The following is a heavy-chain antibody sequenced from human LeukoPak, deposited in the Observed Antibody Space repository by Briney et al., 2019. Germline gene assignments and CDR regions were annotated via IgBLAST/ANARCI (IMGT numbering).Heavy chain of an antibody. J-gene: IGHJ4*02. D-gene: IGHD3-10*01. Sequence: GGSLRLSCAASGFTVSSNYMSWVRQAPGKGLEWVSVIFTVGTTYYADSVKGRFTISRDNSKNTLYLQMSSLRAEDTALYYCAKLGDYYGSGTYSRFDSWGQGALVSVSS. V-gene: IGHV3-53*01. CDR3: AKLGDYYGSGTYSRFDS. CDR2: IFTVGTT. CDR1: GFTVSSNY.